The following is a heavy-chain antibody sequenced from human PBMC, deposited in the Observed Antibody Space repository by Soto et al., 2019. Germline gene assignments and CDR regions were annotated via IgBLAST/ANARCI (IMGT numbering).Heavy chain of an antibody. D-gene: IGHD3-10*01. V-gene: IGHV4-34*01. CDR3: ARRGGYGSGRQGMDV. CDR2: INHSGST. CDR1: GGSFSGYY. Sequence: QVQLQQWGAGLLKPSETLSLTCAVYGGSFSGYYWSWIRQPPGKGLEWIGEINHSGSTNYNPSLKSRVTISVDTSKNQFSLKLSSVTAADTAVYYCARRGGYGSGRQGMDVWGQGTTVTVSS. J-gene: IGHJ6*02.